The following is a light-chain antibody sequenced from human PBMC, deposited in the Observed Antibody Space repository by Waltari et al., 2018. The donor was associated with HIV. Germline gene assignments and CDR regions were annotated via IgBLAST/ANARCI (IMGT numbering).Light chain of an antibody. J-gene: IGLJ1*01. CDR2: DVH. V-gene: IGLV2-14*03. CDR3: SSYTRSSTHYV. CDR1: NSDVGCYNF. Sequence: QSALTQTASVSGSPGQSITISCTGTNSDVGCYNFVSCYQHHPGRAPKLIIYDVHNRPSGVSNRFSGSKSGNTASLTISGLQAEDEADYFCSSYTRSSTHYVFGTGTKVTVL.